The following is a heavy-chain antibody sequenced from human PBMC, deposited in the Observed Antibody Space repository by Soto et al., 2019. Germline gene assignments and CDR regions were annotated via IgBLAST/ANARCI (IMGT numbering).Heavy chain of an antibody. J-gene: IGHJ5*02. CDR3: ARRARCSGGSCYSGYNWFDP. D-gene: IGHD2-15*01. V-gene: IGHV4-59*01. Sequence: SETLSLTCTVSGGSISSYYWSWIRQPPGQGLEWIGYIYYSGSTNYNPSLKSRVTISVDTSKNQFSLKLSSVTAADTAVYYCARRARCSGGSCYSGYNWFDPWGQGTLVTVS. CDR2: IYYSGST. CDR1: GGSISSYY.